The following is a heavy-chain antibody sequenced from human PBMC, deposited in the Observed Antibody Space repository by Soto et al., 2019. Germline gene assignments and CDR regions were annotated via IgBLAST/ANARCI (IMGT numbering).Heavy chain of an antibody. V-gene: IGHV3-30*18. CDR1: GFTFSSYG. D-gene: IGHD3-3*01. CDR3: ANASGRFLAWLLRGLDV. J-gene: IGHJ6*02. Sequence: PGGSLRLSCAASGFTFSSYGMHWVRQAPGKGLEWVAVISYDGSNKYYADSVKGRFTISRHNSKNTLYLQMNSLRAEDTAVYYCANASGRFLAWLLRGLDVWRQGTTVTVSS. CDR2: ISYDGSNK.